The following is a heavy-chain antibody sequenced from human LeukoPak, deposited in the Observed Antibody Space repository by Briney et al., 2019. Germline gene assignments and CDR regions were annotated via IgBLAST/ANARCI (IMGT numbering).Heavy chain of an antibody. D-gene: IGHD2/OR15-2a*01. CDR3: AREKFPHPTLGVLFDY. CDR1: GYTFSSYG. Sequence: ASVKVSCKASGYTFSSYGISWVRQAPGQGLEWMGWINPYTGNTNYAQKIQGRVTMTTDTSTSTAYMELRSLRSDDTAVYYCAREKFPHPTLGVLFDYWGQGTLVTVSS. CDR2: INPYTGNT. V-gene: IGHV1-18*01. J-gene: IGHJ4*02.